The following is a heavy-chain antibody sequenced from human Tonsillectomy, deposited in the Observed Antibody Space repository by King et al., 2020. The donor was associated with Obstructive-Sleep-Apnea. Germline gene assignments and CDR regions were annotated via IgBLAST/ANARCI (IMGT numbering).Heavy chain of an antibody. CDR3: ATEDAIAYCGGDCYSGGDFDY. D-gene: IGHD2-21*02. V-gene: IGHV1-69*04. CDR2: IIPILGIA. J-gene: IGHJ4*02. Sequence: QLVQSGAEVKKPGSSVKVSCKASGGTFSRYALSWVRQAPGQGLEWMGGIIPILGIANYAQKFQGRVTIIADKSTSTAYMELSSLRSEDTAVYYCATEDAIAYCGGDCYSGGDFDYWGQGTLVTVSS. CDR1: GGTFSRYA.